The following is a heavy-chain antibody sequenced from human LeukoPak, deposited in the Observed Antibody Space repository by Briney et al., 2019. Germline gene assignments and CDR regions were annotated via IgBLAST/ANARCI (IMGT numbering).Heavy chain of an antibody. CDR2: INPSGGST. CDR3: ARAFWSGYGMDV. CDR1: GYTFTSYY. D-gene: IGHD3-3*01. V-gene: IGHV1-46*01. J-gene: IGHJ6*02. Sequence: ASVKVSCKASGYTFTSYYMHWVRQAPGQGLEWVGIINPSGGSTSYAQKFQGRVTMTRDTSTSTVYMELSSLRSEDTAVYYCARAFWSGYGMDVWGQGTTVTVSS.